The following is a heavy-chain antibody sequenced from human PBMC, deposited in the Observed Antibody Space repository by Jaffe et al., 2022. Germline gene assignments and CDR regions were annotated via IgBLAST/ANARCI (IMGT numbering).Heavy chain of an antibody. V-gene: IGHV3-23*01. CDR3: AKGRVVGVVGPGGFDS. CDR1: GFNFSTHA. D-gene: IGHD1-26*01. J-gene: IGHJ5*01. Sequence: EVQLLESGGGLVQPGGSLRLSCTASGFNFSTHAMYWVRQAPGKGLEWVSSISDSGRAIYHADSVRGRFTMSRDNSKNTVFLQMNSLRAEDTATYYCAKGRVVGVVGPGGFDSWGQGTLVTVSS. CDR2: ISDSGRAI.